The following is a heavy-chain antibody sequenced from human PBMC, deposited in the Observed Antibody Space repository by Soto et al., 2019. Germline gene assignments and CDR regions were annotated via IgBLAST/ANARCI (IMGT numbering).Heavy chain of an antibody. V-gene: IGHV4-39*01. CDR2: IYYSGST. Sequence: SETLSLTCTVSGGSISSSSYYWGWIRQPPGKGLEWIGSIYYSGSTYYKPSLKSRVTISVDTSKNQFSLKLSSVTAADKAVYYCAGTYVEMATITSDYWGQGTLVTVSS. CDR1: GGSISSSSYY. CDR3: AGTYVEMATITSDY. D-gene: IGHD5-12*01. J-gene: IGHJ4*02.